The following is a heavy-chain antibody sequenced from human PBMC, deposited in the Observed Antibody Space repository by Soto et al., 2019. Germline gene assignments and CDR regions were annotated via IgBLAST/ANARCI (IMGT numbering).Heavy chain of an antibody. J-gene: IGHJ4*02. CDR2: ISYDGSNK. Sequence: GGSLRLSCAASGFTFSSYGMHWVRQAPGKGLEWVAVISYDGSNKYYADSVKGRFTISRDNSKNTLYLQMNSLRAEDTAVYYCAKGPGAVAAPSFDYWGQGTLVTVSS. CDR3: AKGPGAVAAPSFDY. V-gene: IGHV3-30*18. CDR1: GFTFSSYG. D-gene: IGHD6-19*01.